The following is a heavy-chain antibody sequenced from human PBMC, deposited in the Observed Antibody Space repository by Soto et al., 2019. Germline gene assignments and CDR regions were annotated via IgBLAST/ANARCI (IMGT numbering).Heavy chain of an antibody. CDR2: ISSNSAYI. D-gene: IGHD6-13*01. J-gene: IGHJ5*02. CDR1: GFTFRSFT. V-gene: IGHV3-21*01. CDR3: TRDASRDSSARGWFDP. Sequence: GSLRLSCAASGFTFRSFTMNWVRQAPGKGLEWVSTISSNSAYIYYTDALRGRFTISRDNAKNSLHLQMNSLRAEDTAVYYCTRDASRDSSARGWFDPWGPGTLVTLSS.